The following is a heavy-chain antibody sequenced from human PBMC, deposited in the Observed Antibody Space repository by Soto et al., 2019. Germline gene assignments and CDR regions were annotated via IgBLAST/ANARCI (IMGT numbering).Heavy chain of an antibody. Sequence: QVQLQLWGAGLLKPSESLSLTCAVYGGSFSDFYWTWIRQLPGKGLEWIGEINHSGNTNYNPSLKGRVAISVDTSKNPFSLYLGSVTAADTAVYYCGPRGAVADPRGYWGQGTLVTVSS. CDR1: GGSFSDFY. V-gene: IGHV4-34*01. CDR2: INHSGNT. D-gene: IGHD6-19*01. CDR3: GPRGAVADPRGY. J-gene: IGHJ4*02.